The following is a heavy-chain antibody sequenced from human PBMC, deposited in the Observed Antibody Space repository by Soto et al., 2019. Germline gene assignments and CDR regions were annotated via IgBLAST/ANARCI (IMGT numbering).Heavy chain of an antibody. Sequence: SETLSLTCTVSGGSISSGGYYWSWIRQHPGKGLEWIGYIYYSGSTNYNPSLKSRVTISVDTSKNQFSLNLSSVTAADTAVYYCARALSYGDYVDYWGQGTLVTVSS. CDR2: IYYSGST. CDR1: GGSISSGGYY. V-gene: IGHV4-31*03. J-gene: IGHJ4*02. CDR3: ARALSYGDYVDY. D-gene: IGHD4-17*01.